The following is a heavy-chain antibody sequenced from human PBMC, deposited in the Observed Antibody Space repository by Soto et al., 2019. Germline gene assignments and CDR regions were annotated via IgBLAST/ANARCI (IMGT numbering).Heavy chain of an antibody. J-gene: IGHJ6*02. D-gene: IGHD2-21*02. CDR3: AREDDGGDRDYYGLDV. CDR2: IHYSGSI. Sequence: SETLSLTCTVSGGSISYEYYHWTWIRQSPGKGLEWIGYIHYSGSIIYNPSFKSRVTISVDTSRNQFSLQLSSVTAADTAVFFCAREDDGGDRDYYGLDVWGQGTTVTVSS. CDR1: GGSISYEYYH. V-gene: IGHV4-30-4*08.